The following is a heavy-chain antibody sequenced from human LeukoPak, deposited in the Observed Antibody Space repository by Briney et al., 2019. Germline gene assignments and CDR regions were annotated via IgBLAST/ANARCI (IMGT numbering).Heavy chain of an antibody. D-gene: IGHD2-2*02. CDR3: ARGANCSSTSCYMDWFDP. Sequence: SVKVSCKASGYTFTSYDINWVRPATGQGLEWMGGIIPIFGTANYAQKFQGRVTITTDESTSTAYMEMSSLRSEDTAVYYCARGANCSSTSCYMDWFDPWGQGTLVTVSS. CDR1: GYTFTSYD. J-gene: IGHJ5*02. V-gene: IGHV1-69*05. CDR2: IIPIFGTA.